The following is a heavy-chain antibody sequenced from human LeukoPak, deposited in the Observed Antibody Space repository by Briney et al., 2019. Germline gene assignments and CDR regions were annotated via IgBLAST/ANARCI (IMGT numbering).Heavy chain of an antibody. CDR1: GYTFTNYG. CDR2: ISAYNGHT. D-gene: IGHD3-22*01. CDR3: ARDSSGFPRDASDY. Sequence: ASVKVSCKASGYTFTNYGINWVRQAPGQGLEWMGWISAYNGHTNYAQNLQGRVTMTTDTSTSTAYVELRSLRSDDTAVYFCARDSSGFPRDASDYWGQGTLVTVSS. J-gene: IGHJ4*02. V-gene: IGHV1-18*01.